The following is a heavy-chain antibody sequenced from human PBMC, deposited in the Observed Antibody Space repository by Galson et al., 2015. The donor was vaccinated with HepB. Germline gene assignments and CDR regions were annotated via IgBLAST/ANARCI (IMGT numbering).Heavy chain of an antibody. CDR1: GFTFSSYD. J-gene: IGHJ6*03. V-gene: IGHV3-13*01. Sequence: SLRLSCAASGFTFSSYDMHWVRQATGKGLEWVSAIGTAGDTYYPGSVKGRFTISRENAKNSLYLQMNSLRAGDTAVYYCARERGLGYYYYMDVWGKGTTVTVSS. CDR3: ARERGLGYYYYMDV. D-gene: IGHD7-27*01. CDR2: IGTAGDT.